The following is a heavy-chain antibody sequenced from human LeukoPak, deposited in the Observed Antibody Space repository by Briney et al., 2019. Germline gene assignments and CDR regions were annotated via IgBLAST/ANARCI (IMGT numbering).Heavy chain of an antibody. Sequence: ASVKVSCKASGYTFTSYGISWVRQAPGQGLEWMGWISAYNGSTNYAQKLQGRVTMTTDTSTSTAYMELRSLRSEDTAVYYCATTYSGSYRRPFDYWGQGTLVTVSS. CDR1: GYTFTSYG. V-gene: IGHV1-18*01. CDR2: ISAYNGST. J-gene: IGHJ4*02. D-gene: IGHD1-26*01. CDR3: ATTYSGSYRRPFDY.